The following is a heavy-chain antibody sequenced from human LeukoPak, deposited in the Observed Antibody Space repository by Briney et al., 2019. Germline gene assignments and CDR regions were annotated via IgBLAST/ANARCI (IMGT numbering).Heavy chain of an antibody. J-gene: IGHJ4*02. CDR3: GRHRSGSGTYFIDY. D-gene: IGHD3-10*01. CDR1: GFTFSSYS. V-gene: IGHV3-7*01. CDR2: MKKDGSET. Sequence: GGSLRLSCVVSGFTFSSYSMIWVRQAPGKGQQWVANMKKDGSETKYADSVKGRFTISRDNARNSLYLQMTSLRAEDTAVYYCGRHRSGSGTYFIDYWGQGTLVSVSS.